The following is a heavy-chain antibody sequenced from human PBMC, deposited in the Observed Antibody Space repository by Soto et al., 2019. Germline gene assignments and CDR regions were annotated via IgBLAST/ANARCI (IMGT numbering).Heavy chain of an antibody. CDR1: EYSFTSYW. V-gene: IGHV5-51*01. CDR2: IYPGDSDT. D-gene: IGHD2-21*02. Sequence: PGESLKISCKGAEYSFTSYWIGWVRQMPGKGLEWMGIIYPGDSDTRYSPSFQGQVTISADKSISTAYLQWSSLKASDTAMYYCARHPADFSDLGNYYYYMDVWGKGTTVTVSS. J-gene: IGHJ6*03. CDR3: ARHPADFSDLGNYYYYMDV.